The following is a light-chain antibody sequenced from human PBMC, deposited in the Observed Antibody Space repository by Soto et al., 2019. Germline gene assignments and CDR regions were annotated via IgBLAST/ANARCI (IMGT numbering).Light chain of an antibody. CDR3: AAWDDTLRSSYV. V-gene: IGLV1-47*01. J-gene: IGLJ1*01. CDR2: KNS. CDR1: GSNIGSNY. Sequence: QSVLTQPPSASGTPGRTVTISCSGSGSNIGSNYVDWYQQFPGTAPKLLIYKNSQRPSGVPDRFSGSKSGTSASLAISGLRSEDEAHYYCAAWDDTLRSSYVFGPGTKVTVL.